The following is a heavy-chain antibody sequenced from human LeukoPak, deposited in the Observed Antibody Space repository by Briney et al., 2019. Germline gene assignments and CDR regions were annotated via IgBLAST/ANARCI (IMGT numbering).Heavy chain of an antibody. J-gene: IGHJ5*02. CDR2: ISSSSSTI. CDR3: AREKGDYYDSSGSWGFDP. Sequence: GGSLTLYCAASGFTFSSYEMNWLRQAPGKALEWVSYISSSSSTIYYADSVKVRFTISRDNAKNSLYLQMNSLRAEDTAVYYCAREKGDYYDSSGSWGFDPWGQGTLVTVSS. V-gene: IGHV3-48*03. D-gene: IGHD3-22*01. CDR1: GFTFSSYE.